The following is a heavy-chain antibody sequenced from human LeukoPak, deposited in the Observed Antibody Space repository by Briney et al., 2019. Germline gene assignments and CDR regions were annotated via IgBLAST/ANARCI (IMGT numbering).Heavy chain of an antibody. Sequence: SKTLSLTCDVSGYSISSGYYWGWIRQPPGKGLEWIGSIYHSGSTYYNPSLKSRVTISVDTSKNQFSLKLSSVTAADTAVYYCARGGGDITIFGVVIYAFDIWGQGTMVTVSS. CDR3: ARGGGDITIFGVVIYAFDI. CDR1: GYSISSGYY. D-gene: IGHD3-3*01. V-gene: IGHV4-38-2*01. J-gene: IGHJ3*02. CDR2: IYHSGST.